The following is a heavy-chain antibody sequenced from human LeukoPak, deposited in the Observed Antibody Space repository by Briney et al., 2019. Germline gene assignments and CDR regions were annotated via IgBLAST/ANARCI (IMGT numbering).Heavy chain of an antibody. D-gene: IGHD4-17*01. Sequence: GGSLRLSCVASGFPFSSHGIHWVRQAPGKGLEWVAVISYDGSNTYYAESVKGRFTISRDNAKNSLYLQMNDLRPDDTAVYYCAKASTVTTNGFSAIDIWGQGTRVTVS. CDR1: GFPFSSHG. CDR3: AKASTVTTNGFSAIDI. V-gene: IGHV3-30*18. J-gene: IGHJ3*02. CDR2: ISYDGSNT.